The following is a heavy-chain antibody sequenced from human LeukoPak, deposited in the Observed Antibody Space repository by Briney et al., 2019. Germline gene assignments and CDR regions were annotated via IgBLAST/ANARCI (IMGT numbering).Heavy chain of an antibody. J-gene: IGHJ4*02. D-gene: IGHD2-8*02. CDR1: GYTVTGYY. CDR2: INPNSGVT. V-gene: IGHV1-2*02. Sequence: ASVRVSCKACGYTVTGYYRHWVRQAPGQGLEWMGWINPNSGVTNYAQKFQGRVSMTRDTSISTAYMDLSRLNFDDTAVYYCAKVGHPTDIVLVPAAHSDLGTFDHWGQGTLVTVSS. CDR3: AKVGHPTDIVLVPAAHSDLGTFDH.